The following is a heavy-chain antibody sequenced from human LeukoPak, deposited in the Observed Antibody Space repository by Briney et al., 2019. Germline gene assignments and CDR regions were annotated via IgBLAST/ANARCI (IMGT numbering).Heavy chain of an antibody. J-gene: IGHJ5*02. D-gene: IGHD3-10*01. CDR3: ARGRSTRRGYWFDP. CDR1: GYTFTSYD. CDR2: MNPNSGNT. Sequence: ASVKVTCKASGYTFTSYDINWVRQATGQGLEWMGWMNPNSGNTGYAQKFQGRVTMTRNTSISTAYMELSSLRSEDTAVYYCARGRSTRRGYWFDPWGQGTLVTVSS. V-gene: IGHV1-8*01.